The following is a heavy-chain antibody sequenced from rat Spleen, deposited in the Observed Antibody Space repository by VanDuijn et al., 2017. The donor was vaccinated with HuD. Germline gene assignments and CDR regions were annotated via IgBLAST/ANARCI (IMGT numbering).Heavy chain of an antibody. CDR2: ISPSGRNT. CDR1: GFTFNSYD. V-gene: IGHV5-25*01. D-gene: IGHD1-9*01. CDR3: ARRHYGYNDYFDY. Sequence: EVQLVESGGDLVQPGRSLKLSCAASGFTFNSYDMAWVRQAPTKGLEWVASISPSGRNTYYRDSVKGRFTISRDNAKSTLSLQMDSLRSEDTATYYCARRHYGYNDYFDYCGQGVMVTVSS. J-gene: IGHJ2*01.